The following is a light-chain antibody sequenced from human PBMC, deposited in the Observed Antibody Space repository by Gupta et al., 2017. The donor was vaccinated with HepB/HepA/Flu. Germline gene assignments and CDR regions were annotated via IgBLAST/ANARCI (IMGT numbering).Light chain of an antibody. CDR2: GAS. CDR3: QQDGRTPQT. V-gene: IGKV3-20*01. Sequence: EVVLTQSPDTLSLSPGERATLSCRASQSVDRTYLAWYQQKPGQAPRLLIYGASTRATGIPDRFVGRGSGTDFTFTISSLEPEDFAVYYCQQDGRTPQTFGQGTKVE. J-gene: IGKJ1*01. CDR1: QSVDRTY.